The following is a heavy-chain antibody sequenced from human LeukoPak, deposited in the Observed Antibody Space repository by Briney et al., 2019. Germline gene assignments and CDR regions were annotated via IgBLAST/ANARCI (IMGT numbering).Heavy chain of an antibody. Sequence: QPGRSLRLSCAASGFTFSSYTMHWVRQAPGKGLEWVAVISYDGSNKYYADSVKGRFTISRDNSKNTLYLQMNSLRAEDTAVYYCARDQTYYYDSSGYLFDYWGQGTLVTVSS. CDR2: ISYDGSNK. D-gene: IGHD3-22*01. V-gene: IGHV3-30*04. CDR3: ARDQTYYYDSSGYLFDY. CDR1: GFTFSSYT. J-gene: IGHJ4*02.